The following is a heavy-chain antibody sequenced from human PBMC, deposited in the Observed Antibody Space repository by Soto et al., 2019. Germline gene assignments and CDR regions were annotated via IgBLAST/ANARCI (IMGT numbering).Heavy chain of an antibody. D-gene: IGHD1-26*01. V-gene: IGHV1-18*01. CDR3: ARVVSGSYPDNWFDP. CDR2: ISAYNGNT. CDR1: GYTFTSYG. Sequence: ASVKVSCKASGYTFTSYGISLVRQAPGQGLEWMGWISAYNGNTNYAQKLQGRVTMTTDTSTSTAYMELRSLRSDDTAVYYCARVVSGSYPDNWFDPWGQGTLVTVSS. J-gene: IGHJ5*02.